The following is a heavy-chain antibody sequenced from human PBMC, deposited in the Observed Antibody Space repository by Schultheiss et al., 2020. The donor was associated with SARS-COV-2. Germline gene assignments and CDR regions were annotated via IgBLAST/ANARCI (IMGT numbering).Heavy chain of an antibody. CDR3: ARGWYCNDGNCPEIYGMDV. Sequence: ASVKVSCKASGYTFTSYGISWVRQAPGQGLEWMGWISAYNGNTNYAQKLQGRVTMTTDTSTNTAYMELRSLRSDDTAVYYCARGWYCNDGNCPEIYGMDVWGQGTTVTVSS. J-gene: IGHJ6*02. V-gene: IGHV1-18*01. CDR1: GYTFTSYG. D-gene: IGHD4-23*01. CDR2: ISAYNGNT.